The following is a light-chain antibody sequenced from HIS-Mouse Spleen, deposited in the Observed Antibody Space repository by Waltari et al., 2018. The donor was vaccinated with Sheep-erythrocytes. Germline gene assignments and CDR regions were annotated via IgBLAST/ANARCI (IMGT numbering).Light chain of an antibody. V-gene: IGLV2-14*01. CDR1: SSAVGGYNY. CDR2: EVS. CDR3: SSYAGSNNLV. J-gene: IGLJ2*01. Sequence: QSALTQPASVSGSPGQSITIPCPGTSSAVGGYNYVSWYQQHPGKAPKLMIYEVSNRPSGVSNRFSGSKSGNTASLTISGLQAEDEADYYCSSYAGSNNLVFGGGTKLTVL.